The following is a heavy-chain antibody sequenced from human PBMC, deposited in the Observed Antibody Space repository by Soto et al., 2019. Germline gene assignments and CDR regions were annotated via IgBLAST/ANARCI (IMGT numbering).Heavy chain of an antibody. Sequence: GGSLRLSCAASGFTFSSYAMGWVRQGPGKGLEWVAVVSIGGSTHYADSVRGRFTTSRDNSKNTLSLQMNSLTAEDTAVYFCAKRRGAGGHFDYWGQGALVTVSS. J-gene: IGHJ4*02. CDR3: AKRRGAGGHFDY. CDR2: VSIGGST. V-gene: IGHV3-23*01. D-gene: IGHD2-15*01. CDR1: GFTFSSYA.